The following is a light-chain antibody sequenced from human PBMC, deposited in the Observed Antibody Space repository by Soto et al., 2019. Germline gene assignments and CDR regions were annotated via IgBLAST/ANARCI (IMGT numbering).Light chain of an antibody. J-gene: IGLJ3*02. CDR2: GNT. V-gene: IGLV1-40*01. CDR1: ISNIGAGYD. CDR3: QSYDSSLSGPWV. Sequence: QSLLTQPPSVSWAPGQRFTISFTGSISNIGAGYDVHWYQQLPGTAPKLLIYGNTNRPSGVPDRLSCSKSGTSASLAITGLQAEDEADYYCQSYDSSLSGPWVFGGGTKVTV.